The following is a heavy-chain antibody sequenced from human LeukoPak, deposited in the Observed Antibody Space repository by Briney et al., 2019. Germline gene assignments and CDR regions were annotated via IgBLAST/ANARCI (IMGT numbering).Heavy chain of an antibody. D-gene: IGHD3-3*01. CDR2: IRYDGSNK. V-gene: IGHV3-30*02. Sequence: GGSLRLSCAASGFTFSSYGMHWVRQAPGKGLEWVAFIRYDGSNKYYADSVKGRFTISRDNSKNTLYLQMNSLRAEDTAVYYCAKGETGTIFGVVIPPNWFDPWGQGTLVTVSS. CDR1: GFTFSSYG. CDR3: AKGETGTIFGVVIPPNWFDP. J-gene: IGHJ5*02.